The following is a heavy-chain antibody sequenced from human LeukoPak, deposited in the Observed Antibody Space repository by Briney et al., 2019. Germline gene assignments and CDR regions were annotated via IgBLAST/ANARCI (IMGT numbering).Heavy chain of an antibody. J-gene: IGHJ4*02. CDR3: AKDPSSGWYGYFDY. V-gene: IGHV3-23*01. Sequence: GGSLRLSCAASGFTFSSYAMSWVRQAPGKGLEWVSAISGSGGSTYHADSVKGRFTISRDNSKNTLYLQMNSLRAEDTAVYYCAKDPSSGWYGYFDYWGQGTLVTVSS. D-gene: IGHD6-19*01. CDR1: GFTFSSYA. CDR2: ISGSGGST.